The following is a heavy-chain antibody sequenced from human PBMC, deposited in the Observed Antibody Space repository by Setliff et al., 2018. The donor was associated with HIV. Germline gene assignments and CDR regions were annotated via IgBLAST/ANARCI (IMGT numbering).Heavy chain of an antibody. CDR3: ARFCGGDCYSRAFDI. V-gene: IGHV3-20*04. D-gene: IGHD2-21*02. CDR2: INWNGGST. CDR1: GFTFDDFG. J-gene: IGHJ3*02. Sequence: GGSLRLSCAASGFTFDDFGMSWVRQGPGKGLEWVSSINWNGGSTGYADSVKGRFTISRDNAKNSLYLQMNSLRAEDTALYYCARFCGGDCYSRAFDIWGQGTMVTVS.